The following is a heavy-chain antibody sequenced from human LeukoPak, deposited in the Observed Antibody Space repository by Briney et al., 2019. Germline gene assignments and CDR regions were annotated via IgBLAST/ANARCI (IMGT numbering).Heavy chain of an antibody. J-gene: IGHJ4*02. CDR2: IYTSGST. CDR1: GGSISSYY. D-gene: IGHD6-6*01. Sequence: SETLSLTCTVSGGSISSYYWSWIRQPAGKGLEWIGRIYTSGSTNYNPSLKSRVTMSVDTSKNQFSLKLSSVTAADTAVYYCARGRPSSSDGYYFDYWGQGTLVTVSS. V-gene: IGHV4-4*07. CDR3: ARGRPSSSDGYYFDY.